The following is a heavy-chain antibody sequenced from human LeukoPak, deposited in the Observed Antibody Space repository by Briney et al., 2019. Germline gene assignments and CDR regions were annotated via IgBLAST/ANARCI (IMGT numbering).Heavy chain of an antibody. V-gene: IGHV4-61*05. CDR1: GGSISSSSYY. D-gene: IGHD5-18*01. CDR2: IYYSGST. J-gene: IGHJ6*03. CDR3: ARAGGYLGYMDV. Sequence: TSETLSLTCTVSGGSISSSSYYWGWIRQPPGKGLEWIGYIYYSGSTNYNPSLKSRVTISIDTSQNQFSLKLSSVTAADTAVYYCARAGGYLGYMDVWGKGTTVTISS.